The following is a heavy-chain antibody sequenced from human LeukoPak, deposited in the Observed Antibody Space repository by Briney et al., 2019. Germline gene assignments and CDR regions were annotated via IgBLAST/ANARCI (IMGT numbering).Heavy chain of an antibody. CDR1: GFTFSSYA. CDR3: SKAQVGIAAADHFDY. Sequence: PGGSLRLSCAASGFTFSSYAMSWVRQAPGKGLEWVSAISGSGGSTYYADSVKGRFTISRDNSKNTLYLQMNSLRAEDTAVYCCSKAQVGIAAADHFDYWGQGTLVTVSS. CDR2: ISGSGGST. V-gene: IGHV3-23*01. J-gene: IGHJ4*02. D-gene: IGHD6-13*01.